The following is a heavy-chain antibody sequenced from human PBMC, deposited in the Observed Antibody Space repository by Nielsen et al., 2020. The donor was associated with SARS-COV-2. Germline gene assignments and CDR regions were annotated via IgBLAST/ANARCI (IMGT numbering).Heavy chain of an antibody. J-gene: IGHJ6*02. Sequence: WVRQAPGQGLEWMGWINTNTGNPTYAQAFTGRFVFSLDTSVSTAYLQICSLKAEDTAVYYCARTSYYYDSSGYYNYYGMDVWGQGTTVTVSS. D-gene: IGHD3-22*01. CDR3: ARTSYYYDSSGYYNYYGMDV. V-gene: IGHV7-4-1*01. CDR2: INTNTGNP.